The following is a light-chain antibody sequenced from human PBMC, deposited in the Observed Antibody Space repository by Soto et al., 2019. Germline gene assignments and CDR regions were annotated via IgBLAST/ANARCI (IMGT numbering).Light chain of an antibody. CDR3: QHYNTYPWT. CDR2: KAS. Sequence: DIQMTQSPSILSASVGDRVTITCRASQSISSWLAWYQQKPGKAPNLLIHKASHLESGVPSRFRGSGSGTEFTLTISRLQPGDFATYYCQHYNTYPWTFGQGTKVEIK. V-gene: IGKV1-5*03. CDR1: QSISSW. J-gene: IGKJ1*01.